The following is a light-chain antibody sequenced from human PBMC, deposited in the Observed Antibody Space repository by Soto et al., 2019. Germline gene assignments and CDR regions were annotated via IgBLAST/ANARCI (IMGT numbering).Light chain of an antibody. Sequence: QSVLTQPASVSGSPGQSITIPCTGVNSDSGGYQYVSWYQQHPGKAPKLLIFDVTNRPSGVSDRFSGSESGTTASLTISGLQADDEADYYCSSFGRTSRLEVFGTGNKVTVL. CDR3: SSFGRTSRLEV. CDR1: NSDSGGYQY. V-gene: IGLV2-14*01. CDR2: DVT. J-gene: IGLJ1*01.